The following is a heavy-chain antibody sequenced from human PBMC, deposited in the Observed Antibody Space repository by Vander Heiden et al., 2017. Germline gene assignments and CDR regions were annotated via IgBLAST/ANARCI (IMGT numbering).Heavy chain of an antibody. V-gene: IGHV3-30-3*01. J-gene: IGHJ1*01. CDR2: ISYDGSTK. CDR3: ARTTGSGGMCSLSEYFRN. CDR1: GFPFSSYA. D-gene: IGHD2-15*01. Sequence: QVQLVESGGGVVQPGRSLRLSCAASGFPFSSYARHWVRQAPGKGIEWVAFISYDGSTKYYSDSVKGRLTISRDNPKNTLYLQLNSLRDEDTAVYFCARTTGSGGMCSLSEYFRNWGQGTRGGVSS.